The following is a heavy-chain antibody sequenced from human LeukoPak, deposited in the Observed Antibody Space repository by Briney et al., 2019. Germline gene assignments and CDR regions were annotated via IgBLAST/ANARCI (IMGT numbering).Heavy chain of an antibody. Sequence: PGGSLRLSCAASGFTFSTYDMSWIRQPPGKGLEWIGYIYYSGSTNYNPSLKSRVTISVDTSKNQFSLKLSSVTAADTAVYYCASRSSWHWGYYYTDVWGKGTTVTISS. CDR1: GFTFSTYD. V-gene: IGHV4-59*01. CDR3: ASRSSWHWGYYYTDV. D-gene: IGHD6-13*01. CDR2: IYYSGST. J-gene: IGHJ6*03.